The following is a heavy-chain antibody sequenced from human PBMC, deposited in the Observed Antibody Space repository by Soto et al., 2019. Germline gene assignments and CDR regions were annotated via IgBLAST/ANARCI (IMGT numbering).Heavy chain of an antibody. CDR1: GFTFNNYW. D-gene: IGHD6-19*01. V-gene: IGHV3-74*01. CDR3: ARGGFRQCLLDH. CDR2: INDDGSTT. Sequence: EVQLVESGGGLVQPGGSLRLSCAASGFTFNNYWIHWVRQVPGKGLVWVSRINDDGSTTNYADSVKGRFTISRDNAKNTVYLQMNSLRAEDAAVYYCARGGFRQCLLDHWGQGTLVTVSS. J-gene: IGHJ4*02.